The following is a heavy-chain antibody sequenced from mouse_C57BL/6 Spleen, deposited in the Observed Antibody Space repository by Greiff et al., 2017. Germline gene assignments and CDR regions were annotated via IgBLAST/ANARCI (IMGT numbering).Heavy chain of an antibody. V-gene: IGHV3-6*01. Sequence: EVHLVESGPGLVKPSQSLSLTCSVTGYSITSGYYWNWIRQFPGNKLEWMGYISYDGSNNYNPSLKNRISITRDTSKNQFFLKLNSVTTEDTATYYCARGGGLRLYAMDYWGQGTSVTVSS. CDR3: ARGGGLRLYAMDY. D-gene: IGHD2-4*01. J-gene: IGHJ4*01. CDR2: ISYDGSN. CDR1: GYSITSGYY.